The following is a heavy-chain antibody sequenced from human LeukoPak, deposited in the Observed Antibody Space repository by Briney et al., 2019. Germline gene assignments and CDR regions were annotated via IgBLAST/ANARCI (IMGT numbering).Heavy chain of an antibody. J-gene: IGHJ4*02. V-gene: IGHV4-38-2*02. D-gene: IGHD1-26*01. CDR1: GYSISSGYY. CDR2: IYHSGST. Sequence: SETLSLTCTVSGYSISSGYYWGWIRQPPAKGLEWIGSIYHSGSTYYNPSLKSRVTISVDTSKNQFSLNLSSVTAADTAVYYCARYSGSYFGYWGQGTLVTVSS. CDR3: ARYSGSYFGY.